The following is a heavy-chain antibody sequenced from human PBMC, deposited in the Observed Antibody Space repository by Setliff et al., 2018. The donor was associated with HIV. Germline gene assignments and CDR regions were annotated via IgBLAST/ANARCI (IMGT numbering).Heavy chain of an antibody. D-gene: IGHD3-16*01. CDR3: ARIWGIPPLYYFDY. J-gene: IGHJ4*02. CDR1: VGSVSSGNHY. CDR2: IYTSGST. Sequence: PSETLSLTCTVSVGSVSSGNHYWSWIRQPAGKGLEWIGRIYTSGSTNYNPSLKSRVTFTRDTSASAAYMDLSSLRSEDTAVYYRARIWGIPPLYYFDYWGQGTLVTVSS. V-gene: IGHV4-61*02.